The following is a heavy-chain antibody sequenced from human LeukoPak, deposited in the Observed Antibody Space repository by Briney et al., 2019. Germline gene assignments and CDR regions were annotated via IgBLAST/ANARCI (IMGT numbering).Heavy chain of an antibody. CDR1: GFTFSSYS. J-gene: IGHJ4*02. CDR3: AHWGYCSSTSCYVN. D-gene: IGHD2-2*01. V-gene: IGHV3-21*01. Sequence: PGGSLRLSCAASGFTFSSYSMNWVRQAPGKGLEWVSSISSSSSYIYYADSVKGRFTTSRDNAKNSLYLQMNSLRAEDTAVYYCAHWGYCSSTSCYVNWGQGTLVTVSS. CDR2: ISSSSSYI.